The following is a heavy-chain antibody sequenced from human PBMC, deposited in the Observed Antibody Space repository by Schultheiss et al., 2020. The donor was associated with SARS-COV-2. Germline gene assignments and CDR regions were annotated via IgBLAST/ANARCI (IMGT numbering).Heavy chain of an antibody. V-gene: IGHV4-38-2*01. D-gene: IGHD3-16*01. CDR1: GFTVSSNY. J-gene: IGHJ4*02. CDR3: ARQPEGVIDY. Sequence: GSLRLSCAASGFTVSSNYMSWVRQAPGKGLEWIGSIYYSGSTYYNPSLKSRVTISVDTSKNQFSLKLSSVTAADTAVYYCARQPEGVIDYWGQGTLVTVSS. CDR2: IYYSGST.